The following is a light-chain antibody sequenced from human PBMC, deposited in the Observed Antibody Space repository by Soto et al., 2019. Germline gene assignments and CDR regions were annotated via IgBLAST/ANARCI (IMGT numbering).Light chain of an antibody. V-gene: IGLV2-14*01. Sequence: QSALTQPPSASGSPGQSVAISCTGTSSDVGGYNYVSWYQQHPGKAPKFLLYEVSNRPSGVSHRFSGSKSGNTASLTISGLQAEDEADYYCCSYTSSSTLYVFGTGTKLTVL. CDR3: CSYTSSSTLYV. CDR2: EVS. CDR1: SSDVGGYNY. J-gene: IGLJ1*01.